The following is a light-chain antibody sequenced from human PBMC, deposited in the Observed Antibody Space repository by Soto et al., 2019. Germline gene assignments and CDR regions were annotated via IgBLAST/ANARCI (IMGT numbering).Light chain of an antibody. J-gene: IGLJ1*01. V-gene: IGLV2-14*01. CDR3: ISYTSSSPL. Sequence: QSALTQPASVSGSPGQSITISCTGTSSDVGGYNYVSWYQQHPGKAPKLMIYDVSNRPSGVSNRFSGSKSGNTASLTISGLQAEDEADYSCISYTSSSPLFGTGTKDTVL. CDR2: DVS. CDR1: SSDVGGYNY.